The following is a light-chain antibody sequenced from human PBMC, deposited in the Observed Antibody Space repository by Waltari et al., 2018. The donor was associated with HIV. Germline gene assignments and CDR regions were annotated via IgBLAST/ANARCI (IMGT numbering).Light chain of an antibody. CDR3: QVWDIPSEHWV. J-gene: IGLJ3*02. CDR2: YDS. V-gene: IGLV3-21*01. CDR1: NLGDKP. Sequence: SYVLTQPPSVSVAPGKTARITCGGKNLGDKPVNWYLQKPGQAPVVVIYYDSGRPSGVPERISGSNSGDTATLTITRVEPGDEADYYCQVWDIPSEHWVFGGGTKVTVL.